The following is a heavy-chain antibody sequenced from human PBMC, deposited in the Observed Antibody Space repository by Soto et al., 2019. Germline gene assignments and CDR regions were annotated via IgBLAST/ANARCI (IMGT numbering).Heavy chain of an antibody. Sequence: ASVKVSCKASGYTFTGYYMHWVRQAPGQGLEWMGWINPNSGGTNYAQKFQGRVTMTRDTSISTAYMELSRLRSDDTAVYYCARDPTPSGSYFDYWGQGTLVTVSS. V-gene: IGHV1-2*02. CDR2: INPNSGGT. D-gene: IGHD1-26*01. CDR3: ARDPTPSGSYFDY. J-gene: IGHJ4*02. CDR1: GYTFTGYY.